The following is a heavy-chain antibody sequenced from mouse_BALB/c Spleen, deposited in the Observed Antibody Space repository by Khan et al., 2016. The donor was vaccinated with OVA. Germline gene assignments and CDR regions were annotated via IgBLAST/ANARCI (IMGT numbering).Heavy chain of an antibody. J-gene: IGHJ2*01. D-gene: IGHD1-1*01. CDR1: GYSITSGYA. CDR3: ARGNYYGYYFDY. Sequence: EVQLQESGPGLVKPSQSLSLTCTVTGYSITSGYAWNWIRQFPGNKLEWMGYISYSGVTSYTPSLKSRISITRDTSKNQLFLQLNSVTTEDTATCYCARGNYYGYYFDYWGQGTTLTVSS. V-gene: IGHV3-2*02. CDR2: ISYSGVT.